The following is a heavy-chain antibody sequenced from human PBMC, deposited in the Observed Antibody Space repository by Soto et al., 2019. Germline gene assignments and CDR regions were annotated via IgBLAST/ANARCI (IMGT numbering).Heavy chain of an antibody. CDR2: ISYDGSNK. CDR1: GFTFSSYG. CDR3: AKDRRAVAGTLVFDY. D-gene: IGHD6-19*01. J-gene: IGHJ4*02. V-gene: IGHV3-30*18. Sequence: QVQLVESGGGVVQPGRSLRLSCAASGFTFSSYGMHWVRQAPGKGLEWVAVISYDGSNKYYADSVKGRFTISRDNSKNTLYLQMNSLRAEDKAVYYCAKDRRAVAGTLVFDYWGQGTLVTGSS.